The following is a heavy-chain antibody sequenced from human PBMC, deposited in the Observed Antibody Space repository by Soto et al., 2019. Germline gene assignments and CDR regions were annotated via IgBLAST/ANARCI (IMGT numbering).Heavy chain of an antibody. J-gene: IGHJ5*02. CDR1: GFTFSSYA. V-gene: IGHV3-23*01. D-gene: IGHD2-2*01. CDR2: ISGSGGST. Sequence: GGSLRLSCAASGFTFSSYAMSWVRQAPGKGLEWVSAISGSGGSTYYADSVKGRFTISRDNSKNTLYLQMNSLRAEDTAVYYCATLDIVVVPAAQDHRGFDPWGQGTLVTVSS. CDR3: ATLDIVVVPAAQDHRGFDP.